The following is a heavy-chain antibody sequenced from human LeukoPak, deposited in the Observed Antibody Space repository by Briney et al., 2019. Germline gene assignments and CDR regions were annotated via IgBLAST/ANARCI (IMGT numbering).Heavy chain of an antibody. CDR2: INHSGST. J-gene: IGHJ3*02. V-gene: IGHV4-34*01. CDR3: ARGRDAFDI. Sequence: SETLSLTCAVYGGSFSGYYWSWIRQPPGKGPEWIGEINHSGSTNYNPSLKSRVTISVDTSKNQFSLKLSSVTAADTAVYYCARGRDAFDIWGQGTMVTVSS. CDR1: GGSFSGYY.